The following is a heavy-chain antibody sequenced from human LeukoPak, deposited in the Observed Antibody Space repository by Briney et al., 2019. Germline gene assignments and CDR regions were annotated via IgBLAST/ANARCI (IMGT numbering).Heavy chain of an antibody. CDR3: ARDTVGASYY. V-gene: IGHV3-7*01. CDR2: IRQDGSEK. J-gene: IGHJ4*02. D-gene: IGHD1-26*01. Sequence: GGSLRLSCAASGFTFSSFWIHWVRQAPGEGLVWVANIRQDGSEKYYVDSVKGRFTISRDNAKNSLYLQMNSLRAEDTAVYYCARDTVGASYYWGQGTLVTVSS. CDR1: GFTFSSFW.